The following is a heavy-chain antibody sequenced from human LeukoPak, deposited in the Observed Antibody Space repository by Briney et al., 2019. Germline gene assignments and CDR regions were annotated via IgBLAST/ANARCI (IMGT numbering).Heavy chain of an antibody. J-gene: IGHJ5*01. Sequence: GGSLRLSCAASGFAFDTYGMSWVRQAPGKGLEWVSSISGSGNYMYYKDSVKGRFTISRDNSKNTLLLQMNSLRAEDSAVYYCAKGGHPAVVTTRFDSWGQGTLVTVSS. D-gene: IGHD2-21*02. CDR1: GFAFDTYG. V-gene: IGHV3-23*01. CDR2: ISGSGNYM. CDR3: AKGGHPAVVTTRFDS.